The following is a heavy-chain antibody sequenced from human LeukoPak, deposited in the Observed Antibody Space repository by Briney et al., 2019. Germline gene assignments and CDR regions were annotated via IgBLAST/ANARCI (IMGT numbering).Heavy chain of an antibody. Sequence: ASVKVSCKASGYTFTGYYMHWVRQAPGQGLEWMGWINPNSGGINYAQKFQGRVTMTRDTSISTAYMELSRLRSDDTAVYYCARRFRTYYYYYMDVWGKGTTVTVSS. CDR1: GYTFTGYY. CDR3: ARRFRTYYYYYMDV. V-gene: IGHV1-2*02. CDR2: INPNSGGI. J-gene: IGHJ6*03.